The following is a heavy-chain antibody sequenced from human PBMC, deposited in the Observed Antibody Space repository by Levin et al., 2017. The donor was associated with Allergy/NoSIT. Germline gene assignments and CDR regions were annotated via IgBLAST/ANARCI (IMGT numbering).Heavy chain of an antibody. J-gene: IGHJ3*02. CDR2: ISYDGSNK. D-gene: IGHD6-19*01. V-gene: IGHV3-30*18. Sequence: GGSLRLSCAASGFTFSSYGMHWVRQAPGKGLEWVAVISYDGSNKYYADSVKGRFTISRDNSKNTLYLQMNSLRAEDTAVYYCAKDLSSSGWYEGVGAFDIWGQGTMVTVSS. CDR3: AKDLSSSGWYEGVGAFDI. CDR1: GFTFSSYG.